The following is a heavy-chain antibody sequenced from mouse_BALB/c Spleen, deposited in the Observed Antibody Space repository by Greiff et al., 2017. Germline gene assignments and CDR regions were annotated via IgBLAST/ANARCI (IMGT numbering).Heavy chain of an antibody. V-gene: IGHV5-6-4*01. CDR3: TRDKTTALFDY. CDR2: ISSGGSYT. J-gene: IGHJ2*01. D-gene: IGHD1-2*01. CDR1: GFTFSSYT. Sequence: EVQGVESGGGLVKPGGSLKLSCAASGFTFSSYTMSWVRQTPEKRLEWVATISSGGSYTYYPDSVKGRFTISRDNAKNTLYLQMSSLKSEDTAMYYCTRDKTTALFDYWGQGTTLTVSS.